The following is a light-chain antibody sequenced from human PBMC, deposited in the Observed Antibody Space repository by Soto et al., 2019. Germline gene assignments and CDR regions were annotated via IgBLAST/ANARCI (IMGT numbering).Light chain of an antibody. CDR2: DAS. CDR3: QQYNSYSLT. V-gene: IGKV1-5*01. CDR1: QSISSW. J-gene: IGKJ3*01. Sequence: DIQMTQSPSTLSASVGDRVTITCRASQSISSWLAWYQQKPGKAPKLLIYDASSLESGVPSRFSGSGSGTEFTLPISSLQPDDFATYYCQQYNSYSLTFGPGTKVDI.